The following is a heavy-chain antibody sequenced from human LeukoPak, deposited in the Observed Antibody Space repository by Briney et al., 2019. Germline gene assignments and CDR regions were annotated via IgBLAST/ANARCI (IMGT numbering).Heavy chain of an antibody. V-gene: IGHV1-69*04. CDR1: GYTFTGYY. J-gene: IGHJ5*02. CDR2: IIPILGIA. Sequence: GASVKVSCKASGYTFTGYYMHWVRQAPGQGLEWMGRIIPILGIANYAQKFQGRVTITADKSTSTAYMELSSLRSEDTAVYYCARDIRAWDSSGYYPNWFDPWGQGTLVTVSS. CDR3: ARDIRAWDSSGYYPNWFDP. D-gene: IGHD3-22*01.